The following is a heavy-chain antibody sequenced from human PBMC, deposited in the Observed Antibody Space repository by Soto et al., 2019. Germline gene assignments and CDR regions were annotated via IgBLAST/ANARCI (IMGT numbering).Heavy chain of an antibody. CDR3: ARGASRWYPYFFDS. CDR1: EGTFNSYA. V-gene: IGHV1-69*01. CDR2: IIPYYNTL. Sequence: QAQVVQSGAEVRKPGSSVKLSCKASEGTFNSYAIAWVRQAPGQGLEWMGGIIPYYNTLNYAQKFQDRVTITADDPPDTVHLEVSSPRSDDKAGYFWARGASRWYPYFFDSWAQGTLVTVSS. D-gene: IGHD6-13*01. J-gene: IGHJ4*02.